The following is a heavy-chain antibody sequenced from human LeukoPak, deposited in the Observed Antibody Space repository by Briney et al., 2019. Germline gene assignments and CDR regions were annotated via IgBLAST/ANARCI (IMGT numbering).Heavy chain of an antibody. CDR2: IYSSVTV. Sequence: SETLTLTCTVPGGSIRGYYWSWLRQPAGKGLECIRRIYSSVTVHYNLSPKSRVTMSVDTSQNQVSLKLTSVTAADTAVYYCARDTGYFGSGGFDQWGQGTLVTVSS. CDR1: GGSIRGYY. V-gene: IGHV4-4*07. J-gene: IGHJ4*02. CDR3: ARDTGYFGSGGFDQ. D-gene: IGHD3-10*01.